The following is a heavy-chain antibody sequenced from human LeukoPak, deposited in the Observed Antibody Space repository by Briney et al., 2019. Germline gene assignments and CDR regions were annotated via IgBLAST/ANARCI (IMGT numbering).Heavy chain of an antibody. D-gene: IGHD5-12*01. V-gene: IGHV3-73*01. J-gene: IGHJ4*02. Sequence: PGGSLRLSCAASGFTFSGSAMHWVRQASGKGLEWVGRIRSKANSYATACAASVKGRFTISRDDSKNTAYLQMNSLKTEDTAVYYCTRLGGSADPLDYWGQGTLVTVSS. CDR1: GFTFSGSA. CDR3: TRLGGSADPLDY. CDR2: IRSKANSYAT.